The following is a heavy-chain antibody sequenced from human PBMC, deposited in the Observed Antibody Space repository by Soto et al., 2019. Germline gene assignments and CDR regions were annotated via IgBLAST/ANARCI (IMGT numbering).Heavy chain of an antibody. J-gene: IGHJ4*02. CDR1: GFTFNIYA. V-gene: IGHV3-23*01. Sequence: GGSLRLSCAASGFTFNIYAMSWVRQAPGKGLGWVSGISGSGDRKHYPDSVKGRFSISRDNSKNTIYLEMNSLRAEDTAVYYCAKASTYEYVWGSFRYYFDYWGQGALVTVSS. CDR2: ISGSGDRK. CDR3: AKASTYEYVWGSFRYYFDY. D-gene: IGHD3-16*02.